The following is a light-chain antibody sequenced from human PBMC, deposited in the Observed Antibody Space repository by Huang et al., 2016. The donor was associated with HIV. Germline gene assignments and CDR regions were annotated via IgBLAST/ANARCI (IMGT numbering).Light chain of an antibody. J-gene: IGKJ2*01. CDR2: ASS. Sequence: DIQMTQSPFFLSASVGDSVTFTCRASQSISSYLNWYQQKPGKAPELLIYASSNLESGAPSRFSGSGSGTDFTLTIVSLQPADFATYYCQQTYITPYTFGQGTKLAIK. V-gene: IGKV1-39*01. CDR1: QSISSY. CDR3: QQTYITPYT.